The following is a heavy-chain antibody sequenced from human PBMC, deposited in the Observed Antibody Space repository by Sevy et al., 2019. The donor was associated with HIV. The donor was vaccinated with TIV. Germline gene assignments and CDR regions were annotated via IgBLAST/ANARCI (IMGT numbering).Heavy chain of an antibody. D-gene: IGHD2-15*01. CDR1: GFTFSNYW. CDR2: IKEDGSDK. V-gene: IGHV3-7*01. J-gene: IGHJ4*02. CDR3: ARDGVEGATDFDY. Sequence: GGSLRLSCEVSGFTFSNYWMTWVRQAPGKGLEWVANIKEDGSDKYYGDSVKGRFSISRDNAKNLLYLQMNSLRAEDTAVYYCARDGVEGATDFDYWGQGTLVTVSS.